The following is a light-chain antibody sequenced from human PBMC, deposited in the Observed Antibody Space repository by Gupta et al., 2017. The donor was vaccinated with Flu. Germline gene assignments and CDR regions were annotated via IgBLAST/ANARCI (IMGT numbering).Light chain of an antibody. V-gene: IGKV3-11*01. CDR3: QQLSDLPMYT. CDR1: QSVNIY. CDR2: DAS. J-gene: IGKJ2*01. Sequence: EIVLTQFPATLSLSPGERAILSCRASQSVNIYLAWYQQKPGQPPRLLMFDASKRAAGIPDRFSGSGSGTDFTLTISTLEPEDFAVYYCQQLSDLPMYTFGQGTKLEMK.